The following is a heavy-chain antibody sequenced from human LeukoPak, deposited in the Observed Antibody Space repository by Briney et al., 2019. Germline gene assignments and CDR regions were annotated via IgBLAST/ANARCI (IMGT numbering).Heavy chain of an antibody. V-gene: IGHV1-8*01. CDR3: ARAALYSSSGKTRKNYYFDY. D-gene: IGHD6-13*01. CDR1: GYTFTSYD. CDR2: MNPNSGNT. Sequence: GASVKVSCKASGYTFTSYDINWVRQATGQGLEWMGWMNPNSGNTGYAQKFQGRVTMTRNTSISTAYMELSSLRSEDTAVYYCARAALYSSSGKTRKNYYFDYWGQGTLVTVSS. J-gene: IGHJ4*02.